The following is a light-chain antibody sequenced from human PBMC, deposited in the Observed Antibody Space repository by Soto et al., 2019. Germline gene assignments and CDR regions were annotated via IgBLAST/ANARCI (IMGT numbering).Light chain of an antibody. CDR1: QSVGSS. J-gene: IGKJ5*01. CDR3: QQYNDWPPIT. CDR2: DTS. V-gene: IGKV3-15*01. Sequence: EIAMTQSPVTLSVSPGERATLSCRASQSVGSSLVWYQQKPGQAPRLLIYDTSTRATGIPARFSGSGSGTEFTLTISSLQSEDFAVYYCQQYNDWPPITFGQGTRLDIK.